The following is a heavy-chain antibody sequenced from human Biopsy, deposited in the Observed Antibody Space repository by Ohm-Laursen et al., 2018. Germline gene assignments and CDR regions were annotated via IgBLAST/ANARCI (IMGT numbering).Heavy chain of an antibody. D-gene: IGHD6-19*01. J-gene: IGHJ4*02. CDR3: ARGRLRAVARFDY. V-gene: IGHV4-34*01. CDR1: GGSFSGYY. Sequence: SDTLSLTCAVCGGSFSGYYWSWIRQPPGKGLEWIGEINHSGSTNYSPSLKSRVTISVDTSKNQFSLKLSSVTAADTAVYYCARGRLRAVARFDYWGQGTLVTVSS. CDR2: INHSGST.